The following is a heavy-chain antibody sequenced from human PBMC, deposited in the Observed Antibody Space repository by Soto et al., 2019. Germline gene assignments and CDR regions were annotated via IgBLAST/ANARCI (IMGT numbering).Heavy chain of an antibody. CDR2: LYPDGRA. Sequence: GGSLRLSCAASWFTVNSNYLTWVRQAPGKGLKWVSVLYPDGRADYADSVQGRSSISTDNSENSVYLQMNTLRAEDTAVYYCARGLGREYHDNRNYFHLDYWGQGTLVTVSS. V-gene: IGHV3-53*01. CDR3: ARGLGREYHDNRNYFHLDY. D-gene: IGHD1-20*01. J-gene: IGHJ4*02. CDR1: WFTVNSNY.